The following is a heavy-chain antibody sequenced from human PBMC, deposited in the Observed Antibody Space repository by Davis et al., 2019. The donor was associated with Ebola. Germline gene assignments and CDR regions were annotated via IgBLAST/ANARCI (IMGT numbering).Heavy chain of an antibody. J-gene: IGHJ6*02. V-gene: IGHV1-8*01. Sequence: AASVKVSCKASGYTFTTYDIHWVRQAAGQGLEWMGWMNPNSENTGYAQKFQGRVTMTRSTSISTAYMEVSSLRSDDTAVYYCGRGGYFDWLTRWHYYGMDVWGQGTTVTVSS. CDR3: GRGGYFDWLTRWHYYGMDV. CDR1: GYTFTTYD. CDR2: MNPNSENT. D-gene: IGHD3-9*01.